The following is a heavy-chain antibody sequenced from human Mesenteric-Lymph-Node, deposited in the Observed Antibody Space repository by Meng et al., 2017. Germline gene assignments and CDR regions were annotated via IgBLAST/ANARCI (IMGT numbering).Heavy chain of an antibody. V-gene: IGHV1-18*01. J-gene: IGHJ4*02. Sequence: ASVKVSCKASGYTFTSYGISWVRQAPGQGLEWMGWISAYNGNTNYAQKLQGRVTMTTDTSTSTAYMELRSLRSDDTAVYYCARTLSSMYYYDSPFDYWGQGTLVTVSS. CDR2: ISAYNGNT. CDR3: ARTLSSMYYYDSPFDY. D-gene: IGHD3-22*01. CDR1: GYTFTSYG.